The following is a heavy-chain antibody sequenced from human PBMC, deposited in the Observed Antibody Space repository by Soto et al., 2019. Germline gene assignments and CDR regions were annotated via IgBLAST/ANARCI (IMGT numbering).Heavy chain of an antibody. CDR1: GYTFTGYY. D-gene: IGHD4-17*01. CDR2: INPNSGGT. J-gene: IGHJ6*02. V-gene: IGHV1-2*04. Sequence: ASVKVSCKASGYTFTGYYMHWVRQAPGQGLEWMGWINPNSGGTNYAQKFQGWVTMTRDTSISTAYMELSRLRSDDTAVYYCARAGATVKDYYYGMDVWGQGTTVTVSS. CDR3: ARAGATVKDYYYGMDV.